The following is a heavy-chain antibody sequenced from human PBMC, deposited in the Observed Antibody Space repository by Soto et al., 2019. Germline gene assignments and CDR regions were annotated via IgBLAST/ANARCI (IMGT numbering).Heavy chain of an antibody. CDR1: GGSVSSGSYY. CDR3: AREDYYESSD. Sequence: QVQLQETGPGLVKPSETLSLSCTASGGSVSSGSYYWSWIRKPPGKGLEWIGYIQYGASTNYNPSLKSRITISVDTTKNKSTLKLSSDTAADTALYYCAREDYYESSDWGQGTLVTVSS. J-gene: IGHJ1*01. V-gene: IGHV4-61*01. CDR2: IQYGAST. D-gene: IGHD3-22*01.